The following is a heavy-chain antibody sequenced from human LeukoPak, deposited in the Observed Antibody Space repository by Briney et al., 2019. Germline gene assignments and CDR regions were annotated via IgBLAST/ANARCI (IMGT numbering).Heavy chain of an antibody. D-gene: IGHD4-17*01. CDR1: GGSFSGYF. Sequence: SETLSLTCAVFGGSFSGYFWSWIRQPPGKGLEWIGEINHSGSTNYNPSLKSRVTISMDTSKNQFFLKLSSVTAADTAVYYCARGSMTTVTPLGYWGPGTLVILSS. CDR3: ARGSMTTVTPLGY. CDR2: INHSGST. J-gene: IGHJ4*02. V-gene: IGHV4-34*01.